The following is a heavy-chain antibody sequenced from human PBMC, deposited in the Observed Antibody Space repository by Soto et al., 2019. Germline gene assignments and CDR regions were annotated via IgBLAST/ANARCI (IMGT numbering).Heavy chain of an antibody. Sequence: QVQLAQSGAEVKKPVASVKVACKASGYTFPRYGISWVRQAPGQGREWMGWIRVNNGNTNYAQKFQGRVTMTTDTTTSTADMELRRLGSDDTAVYDCARQEDPVTYFDYWGQGTLVSVSS. J-gene: IGHJ4*02. CDR1: GYTFPRYG. CDR3: ARQEDPVTYFDY. CDR2: IRVNNGNT. D-gene: IGHD4-17*01. V-gene: IGHV1-18*01.